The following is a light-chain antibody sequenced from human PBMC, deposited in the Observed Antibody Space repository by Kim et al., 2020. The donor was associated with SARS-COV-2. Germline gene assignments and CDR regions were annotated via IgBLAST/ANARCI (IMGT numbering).Light chain of an antibody. CDR3: QAWDSSINWV. CDR2: QDS. V-gene: IGLV3-1*01. J-gene: IGLJ3*02. CDR1: KLGDKY. Sequence: SYELTQSPSVSVSPGQTASITCSGDKLGDKYACWYQQKPGQSPVLVIYQDSKRPSGIPERFSGSNSGNTATLTISGTQAMDEADYYCQAWDSSINWVFGGGTQLTVL.